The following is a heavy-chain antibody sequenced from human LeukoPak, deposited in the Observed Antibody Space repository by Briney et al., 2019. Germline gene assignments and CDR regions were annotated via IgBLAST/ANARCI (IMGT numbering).Heavy chain of an antibody. J-gene: IGHJ4*02. CDR3: AIEPPRYCSGGSCERGFDY. CDR2: INPNSGGT. Sequence: GASVKVSCKASGYTFTGYYMHWLRQAPGQGLEWMGRINPNSGGTNYAQKFQGRVTMTRDTSISTAYMELSRLRSDDTAVYYCAIEPPRYCSGGSCERGFDYWGQGTLVTVSS. D-gene: IGHD2-15*01. V-gene: IGHV1-2*06. CDR1: GYTFTGYY.